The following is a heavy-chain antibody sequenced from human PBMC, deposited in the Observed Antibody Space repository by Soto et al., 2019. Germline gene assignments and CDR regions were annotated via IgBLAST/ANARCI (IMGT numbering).Heavy chain of an antibody. V-gene: IGHV3-33*01. J-gene: IGHJ4*02. CDR2: VWYDGTTK. Sequence: QVQLVESGGGVVQPGTSLRLSCAASGSTFSNYGMHWVRQAPGKWLEWVAVVWYDGTTKFYPDSVKGRFTISRDNSNNTLYLQMNSLRVDDTAVYYCATVDNYYGSVFWGQGTLVTVSS. CDR3: ATVDNYYGSVF. D-gene: IGHD3-10*01. CDR1: GSTFSNYG.